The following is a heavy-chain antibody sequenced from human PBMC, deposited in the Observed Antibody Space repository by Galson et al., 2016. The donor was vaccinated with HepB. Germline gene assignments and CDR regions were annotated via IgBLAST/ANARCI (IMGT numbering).Heavy chain of an antibody. CDR2: IGTADDT. Sequence: SLRPSCAASGFIFSTYYMHWVRQVTGKGLEWVSGIGTADDTYYPDSVKGRFIISRENAKNSLYLQMNSLRAGDTAVYYCARVGIRDAFDVWGRGTMVTVSS. CDR1: GFIFSTYY. CDR3: ARVGIRDAFDV. J-gene: IGHJ3*01. V-gene: IGHV3-13*01. D-gene: IGHD7-27*01.